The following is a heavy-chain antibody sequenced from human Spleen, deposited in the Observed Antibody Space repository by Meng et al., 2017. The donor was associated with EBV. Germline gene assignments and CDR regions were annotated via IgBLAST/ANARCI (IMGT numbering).Heavy chain of an antibody. V-gene: IGHV4-30-2*01. CDR3: ARDSHGYYFFDF. Sequence: LHLQDTGSGLVKPSQSLSLTCTVSGASISSGAYSWSWVRQPPGKGLEWIGYIFHTGSTYYNASLKSRVTISVDRSKHQFSLKLTSVTPADTAVYYCARDSHGYYFFDFWGPGTLVTVSS. J-gene: IGHJ4*02. CDR2: IFHTGST. D-gene: IGHD3-22*01. CDR1: GASISSGAYS.